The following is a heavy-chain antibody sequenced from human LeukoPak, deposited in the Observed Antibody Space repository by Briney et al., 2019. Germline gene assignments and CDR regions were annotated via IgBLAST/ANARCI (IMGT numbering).Heavy chain of an antibody. CDR2: INTNTGNP. D-gene: IGHD2-2*01. CDR3: ARDGYCSSTSCFHY. J-gene: IGHJ4*02. CDR1: GYTFTSYA. Sequence: ASVNVSCKASGYTFTSYAMNWVRQAPGQGLEWMGWINTNTGNPTYAQGFTGRFVSSLDTSVSTASLQISSLKAEDTAVYYCARDGYCSSTSCFHYWGQGTLVTVSS. V-gene: IGHV7-4-1*02.